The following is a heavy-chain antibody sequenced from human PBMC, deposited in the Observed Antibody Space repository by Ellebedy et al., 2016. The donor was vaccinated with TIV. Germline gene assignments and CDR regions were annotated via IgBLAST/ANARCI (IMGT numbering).Heavy chain of an antibody. CDR2: IYTRGNT. D-gene: IGHD4-11*01. J-gene: IGHJ5*02. Sequence: SETLSLXCTVSAGSISSGSYYWSWTRQPAGKGLEWIGRIYTRGNTNYNPSLKSRVTMSVDTSKNQFSLKLNSVTAADTALYYCAGDYMTTVTTAFDPWGQGTLVTVSS. V-gene: IGHV4-61*02. CDR1: AGSISSGSYY. CDR3: AGDYMTTVTTAFDP.